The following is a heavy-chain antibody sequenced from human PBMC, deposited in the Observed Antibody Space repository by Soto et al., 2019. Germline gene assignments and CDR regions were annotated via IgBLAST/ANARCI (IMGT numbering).Heavy chain of an antibody. CDR1: GFSLSTSGVG. J-gene: IGHJ4*02. CDR3: EHNGVTMVRGVIMHETFDY. CDR2: IYWDDDK. V-gene: IGHV2-5*02. D-gene: IGHD3-10*01. Sequence: QITLKESGPTLVKPTQTLTLTCTFSGFSLSTSGVGVGWIRQPPGKALEWLALIYWDDDKRYSPSLKSSLTITKDTSKTQVVLTMTNMDPVDTATYYCEHNGVTMVRGVIMHETFDYWGQGTLVTVSS.